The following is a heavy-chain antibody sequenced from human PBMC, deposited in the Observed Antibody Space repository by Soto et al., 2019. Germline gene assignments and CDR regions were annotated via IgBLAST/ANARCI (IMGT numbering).Heavy chain of an antibody. CDR1: GGSISSGGYY. D-gene: IGHD3-22*01. Sequence: SETLSLTCTVSGGSISSGGYYWSWIRQHPGKGLEWIGYIYYSGSTYYNPSLKSRVTISVDTSKNQFSLKLSSVTAADTAVYYCARDGDSSGYRHRYYYVMDVWGQGTTVTVSS. J-gene: IGHJ6*02. CDR3: ARDGDSSGYRHRYYYVMDV. V-gene: IGHV4-31*03. CDR2: IYYSGST.